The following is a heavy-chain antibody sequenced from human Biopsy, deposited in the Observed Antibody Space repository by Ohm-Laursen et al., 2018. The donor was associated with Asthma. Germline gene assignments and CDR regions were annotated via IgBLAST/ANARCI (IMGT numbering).Heavy chain of an antibody. D-gene: IGHD2-21*01. J-gene: IGHJ6*02. V-gene: IGHV3-30*03. CDR2: IAWDGINS. Sequence: SLRLSCAASRFTFGTYGMLWVRHAPGKGLEWVAFIAWDGINSYYADSVKGRFTISRDNSRNTLYLQKNSLRADDTAVYYCARAGESDLVGGLDVWGQGTTVIVS. CDR1: RFTFGTYG. CDR3: ARAGESDLVGGLDV.